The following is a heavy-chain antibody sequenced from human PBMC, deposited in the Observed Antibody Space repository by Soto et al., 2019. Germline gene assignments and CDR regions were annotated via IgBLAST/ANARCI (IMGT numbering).Heavy chain of an antibody. J-gene: IGHJ4*02. D-gene: IGHD2-8*01. V-gene: IGHV1-3*01. CDR2: INAGNGNT. Sequence: ASVKVSCKASGYTFTSYAMHWVRQAPGQRLEWMGWINAGNGNTKYSQKFQGRVTITRDTSASTAYMELSSLRSEDTAVYYCARGRDDIVLMVYAIDFDYWGQGTLVTVSS. CDR3: ARGRDDIVLMVYAIDFDY. CDR1: GYTFTSYA.